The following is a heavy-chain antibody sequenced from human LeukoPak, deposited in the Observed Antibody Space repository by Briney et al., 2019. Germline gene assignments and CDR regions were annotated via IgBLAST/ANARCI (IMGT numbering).Heavy chain of an antibody. J-gene: IGHJ4*02. Sequence: SETLSLTCTVSGGSTSNSNYYWGWVRQPPGKGLEWIGSIYYGGYTYYNPSLKSRVTISVDTSKNQFSLKLNSVTAADTAVYYCARLTHNNSGYYYFDYWGQGTLVTVSS. V-gene: IGHV4-39*01. CDR3: ARLTHNNSGYYYFDY. CDR1: GGSTSNSNYY. D-gene: IGHD6-19*01. CDR2: IYYGGYT.